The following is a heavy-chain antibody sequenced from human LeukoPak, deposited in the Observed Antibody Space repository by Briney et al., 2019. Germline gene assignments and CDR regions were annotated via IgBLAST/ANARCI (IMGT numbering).Heavy chain of an antibody. J-gene: IGHJ4*02. CDR1: GGSISSTNYY. CDR3: ARDGELELSPYFDY. CDR2: IYYSGST. D-gene: IGHD1-7*01. V-gene: IGHV4-30-4*08. Sequence: SETLSLTCTVSGGSISSTNYYWSWIRQPPGKGLEWIGYIYYSGSTYYNPSLKSRVTISVDTSKNQFSLKLSSVTAADTAVYYCARDGELELSPYFDYWGQGTLVTVSS.